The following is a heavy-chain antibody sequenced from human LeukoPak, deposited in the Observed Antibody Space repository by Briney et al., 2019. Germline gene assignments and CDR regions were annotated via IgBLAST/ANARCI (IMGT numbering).Heavy chain of an antibody. CDR3: ARVLGSGWYVNYYYYMDV. D-gene: IGHD6-19*01. V-gene: IGHV1-18*01. Sequence: GASVKVSCKASGYTFTSYGISWVRQAPGQGLEWMGWISAYNGNTNYAQKLQGRVTMTTDTSTSTAYMELRSLRSDDTAVYYCARVLGSGWYVNYYYYMDVWGKGTTVTISS. CDR1: GYTFTSYG. J-gene: IGHJ6*03. CDR2: ISAYNGNT.